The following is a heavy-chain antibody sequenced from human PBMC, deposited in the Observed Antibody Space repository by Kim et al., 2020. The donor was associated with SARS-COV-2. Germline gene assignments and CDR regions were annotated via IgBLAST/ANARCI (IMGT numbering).Heavy chain of an antibody. J-gene: IGHJ3*02. CDR3: ARKSFVVVTAKKDDALDI. CDR1: GYTFTSYG. V-gene: IGHV1-18*04. D-gene: IGHD2-21*02. CDR2: ISAYNGDT. Sequence: ASVKVSCKASGYTFTSYGISWVRQAPGQGLEWMGWISAYNGDTNFAQKFQGRATMTTDTSTSTAYMELRSLRSDDTAVYYCARKSFVVVTAKKDDALDIWGQGTMVTVSS.